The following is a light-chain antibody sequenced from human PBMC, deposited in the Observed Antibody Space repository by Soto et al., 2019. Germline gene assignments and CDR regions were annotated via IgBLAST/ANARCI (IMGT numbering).Light chain of an antibody. CDR1: QSINSW. Sequence: DIQMTQSPSTLSASVGDRVTITCRASQSINSWLAWYQQKTGKAPKLLISKASSLESGVPPRFSGSGSGTEFTLTISSLQPDDFATYYCQQYKSYPYTFGQGTKLEIK. CDR2: KAS. V-gene: IGKV1-5*03. CDR3: QQYKSYPYT. J-gene: IGKJ2*01.